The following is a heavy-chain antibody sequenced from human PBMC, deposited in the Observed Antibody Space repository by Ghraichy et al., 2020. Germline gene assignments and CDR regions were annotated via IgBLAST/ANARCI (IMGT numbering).Heavy chain of an antibody. Sequence: QTLSLTCAISGDSVSSNSAAWNWIRQSPSRGLEWLGRTYYRSKWYNDYAVSVKSRITINPDTSKNQFSLQLNSVTPEDTAVYYCVRFLYGAHIWGGYDWFDPWGQGTLVTVSS. V-gene: IGHV6-1*01. J-gene: IGHJ5*02. CDR2: TYYRSKWYN. D-gene: IGHD4-17*01. CDR1: GDSVSSNSAA. CDR3: VRFLYGAHIWGGYDWFDP.